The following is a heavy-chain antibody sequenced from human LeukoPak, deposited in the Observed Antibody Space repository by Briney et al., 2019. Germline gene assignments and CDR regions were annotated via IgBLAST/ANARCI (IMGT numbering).Heavy chain of an antibody. V-gene: IGHV1-2*02. CDR1: GYTFTAYY. CDR2: INPSSGGT. D-gene: IGHD1-26*01. J-gene: IGHJ3*02. CDR3: ARDRGSYFHDAFDI. Sequence: GASVKVSCKASGYTFTAYYMYWVRQAPGQGLEWMGWINPSSGGTNYAQKFQGRVTMTGDTPINTVYMELSRLTSDDAAVYYCARDRGSYFHDAFDIWGQGTMVTVS.